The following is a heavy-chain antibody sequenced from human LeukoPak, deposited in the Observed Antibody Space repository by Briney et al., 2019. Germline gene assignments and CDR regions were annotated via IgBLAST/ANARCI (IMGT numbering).Heavy chain of an antibody. CDR1: GGSISSYY. J-gene: IGHJ3*02. CDR2: IYYSGST. CDR3: ARVYDYGDYHDAFDI. V-gene: IGHV4-59*01. D-gene: IGHD4-17*01. Sequence: KASETLSLTCTVSGGSISSYYWSWIRQPPGKGLEWIGYIYYSGSTSYNPSLKSRVTISVDTSKNQFSLKLSSVTAADTAVYYCARVYDYGDYHDAFDIWGQGTMVTVSS.